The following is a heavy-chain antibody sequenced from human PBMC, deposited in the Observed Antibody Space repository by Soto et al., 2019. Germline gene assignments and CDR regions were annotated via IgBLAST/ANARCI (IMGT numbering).Heavy chain of an antibody. D-gene: IGHD6-25*01. Sequence: KSSETLSLTCAVSGDSISNNYYWAWLRQPPGMGLECIGSIYHSGTTYYNPSLETRATISVDTSKNQFSLKVKSVTAAETPVYYCARIGGYHGPLDYWGQGTPVTVSS. CDR1: GDSISNNYY. CDR2: IYHSGTT. CDR3: ARIGGYHGPLDY. J-gene: IGHJ4*02. V-gene: IGHV4-38-2*01.